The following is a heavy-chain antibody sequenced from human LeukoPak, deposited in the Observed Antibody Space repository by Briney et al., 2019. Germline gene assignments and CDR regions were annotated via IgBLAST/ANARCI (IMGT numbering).Heavy chain of an antibody. CDR2: INAGNGNT. J-gene: IGHJ4*02. CDR3: ARVNEHFRAAYFDY. D-gene: IGHD3-3*02. V-gene: IGHV1-3*01. Sequence: GASVKVSCKASGCTFTSYAMHWVRQAPGQRLEWMGWINAGNGNTKYSQKFQGRVTITRDTSASTAYMELSSLRSEDTAVYYCARVNEHFRAAYFDYWGQGTLVTVSS. CDR1: GCTFTSYA.